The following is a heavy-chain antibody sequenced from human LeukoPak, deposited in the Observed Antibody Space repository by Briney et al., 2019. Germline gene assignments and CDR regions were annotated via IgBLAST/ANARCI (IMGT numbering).Heavy chain of an antibody. CDR3: ATYCSADGCSSLGGY. V-gene: IGHV3-7*01. CDR1: GFAFGNYY. J-gene: IGHJ4*02. Sequence: GGSLRLSCAASGFAFGNYYMNWVRQAPGKGLDWVANIKQDGSEKNYVDSVKGRFTISRDNDKNSLYLLLNSLRVEGTAVYYCATYCSADGCSSLGGYWGQGTLVTVSS. D-gene: IGHD2-15*01. CDR2: IKQDGSEK.